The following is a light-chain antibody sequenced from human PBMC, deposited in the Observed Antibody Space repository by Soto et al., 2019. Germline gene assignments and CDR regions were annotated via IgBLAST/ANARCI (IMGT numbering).Light chain of an antibody. J-gene: IGKJ3*01. V-gene: IGKV3-20*01. CDR1: QSVSSTY. Sequence: EIVLTQSPGTLSLSPGERATLSCRASQSVSSTYLAWYQQKPGQAPRLLIYGASRRVTGIPDRFSGSGSGTDFTLTISRLEPEDFALYYCQQYGSSPLFCFGPGTKVDIK. CDR3: QQYGSSPLFC. CDR2: GAS.